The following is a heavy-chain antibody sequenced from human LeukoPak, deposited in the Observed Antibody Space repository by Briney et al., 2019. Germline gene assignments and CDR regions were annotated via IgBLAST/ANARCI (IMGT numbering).Heavy chain of an antibody. Sequence: GGSLRLPCAASGFTFSSYGMHWVRQAPGKGLEWVANIKQDGSEKYYVDSVKGRFTISRDNAKNSLYLQMNSLRAEDTAVYYCARSYCSGGSCYYPYYWGQGTLVTVSS. CDR2: IKQDGSEK. CDR3: ARSYCSGGSCYYPYY. D-gene: IGHD2-15*01. V-gene: IGHV3-7*01. CDR1: GFTFSSYG. J-gene: IGHJ4*02.